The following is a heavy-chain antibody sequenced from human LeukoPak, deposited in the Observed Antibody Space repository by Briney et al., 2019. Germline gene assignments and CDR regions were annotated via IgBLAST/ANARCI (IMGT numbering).Heavy chain of an antibody. CDR3: AREGFLGSVSYPDY. Sequence: PSETLSLTCTASGGSISSYYWSWIRQPPGKGLEWVGYIYYSGSTNYNPSLKSRVTISVDTSKNQFSLKVRSVTAADTAVYYCAREGFLGSVSYPDYWGQGTLVTVSS. V-gene: IGHV4-59*01. J-gene: IGHJ4*02. CDR2: IYYSGST. CDR1: GGSISSYY. D-gene: IGHD3-10*01.